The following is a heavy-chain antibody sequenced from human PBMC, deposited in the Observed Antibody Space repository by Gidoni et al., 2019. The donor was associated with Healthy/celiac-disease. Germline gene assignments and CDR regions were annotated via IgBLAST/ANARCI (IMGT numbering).Heavy chain of an antibody. J-gene: IGHJ4*02. CDR1: VFTFSSYA. CDR2: ISGSGGST. V-gene: IGHV3-23*01. CDR3: AKAVDALFSWYFDY. D-gene: IGHD3-9*01. Sequence: EVQLLESGGGLVQPGGSLSLSCAVSVFTFSSYAMSWVRQAPGKGLEWVSAISGSGGSTYYADSVKGRFTISRDNSKNTLYLQMNSLRAEDTAVYYCAKAVDALFSWYFDYWGQGTLVTVSS.